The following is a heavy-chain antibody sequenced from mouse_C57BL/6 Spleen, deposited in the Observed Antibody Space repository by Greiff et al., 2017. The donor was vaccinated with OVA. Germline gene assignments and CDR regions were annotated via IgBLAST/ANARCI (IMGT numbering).Heavy chain of an antibody. J-gene: IGHJ2*01. D-gene: IGHD1-1*01. CDR2: ISSGSRTI. CDR1: GFTFSDYG. Sequence: DVKLVESGGGLVKPGGSLKLSCAASGFTFSDYGMHWVRQAPEKGLEWVAYISSGSRTIYYADTVKGRFTISRDNAKNTLFLQMTSLRSEDTAMYYCAREEIITTVLDYWGQGTTLTVSS. CDR3: AREEIITTVLDY. V-gene: IGHV5-17*01.